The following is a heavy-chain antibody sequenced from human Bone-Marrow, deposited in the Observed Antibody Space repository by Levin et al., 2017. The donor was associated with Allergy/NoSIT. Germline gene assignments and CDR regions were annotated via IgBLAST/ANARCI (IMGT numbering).Heavy chain of an antibody. J-gene: IGHJ4*02. D-gene: IGHD2-15*01. Sequence: SQTLSLTCAVYGGSFSGYYWSWIRQPPGKGLEWIGEINHSGSTNYNPSLKSRVTISVDTSKNQFSLKLSSVTAADTAVYYCARMGLCSGGSCPYWGQGTLVTVSS. CDR1: GGSFSGYY. CDR2: INHSGST. CDR3: ARMGLCSGGSCPY. V-gene: IGHV4-34*01.